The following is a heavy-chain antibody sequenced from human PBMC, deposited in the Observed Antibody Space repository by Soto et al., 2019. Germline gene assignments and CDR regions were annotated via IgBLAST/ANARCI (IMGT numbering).Heavy chain of an antibody. CDR2: ISGSGGST. J-gene: IGHJ4*02. V-gene: IGHV3-23*01. D-gene: IGHD3-9*01. CDR1: GFTFSSYA. CDR3: ARLGQGRGFF. Sequence: EVQLLESGGGLVQPGGSLRLSCAASGFTFSSYAMSWVRQAPGKGLEWVSAISGSGGSTYYADSVKGLFTISRDNSKNRLYLQMNMLRAVDTAVYYCARLGQGRGFFWGQGTLVTVSS.